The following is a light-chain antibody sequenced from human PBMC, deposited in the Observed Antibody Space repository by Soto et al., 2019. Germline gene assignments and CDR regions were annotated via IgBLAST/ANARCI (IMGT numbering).Light chain of an antibody. Sequence: DIQMTQSPSSLAPSQKDRVTTTSQSSQDISNYLNWYQHKPGKAPKLLIYDASDLETGVPSRFSGSGSGTDFTFTISSLQPEDIATYYCQQYDNLPLTFGHGTKVDIK. CDR3: QQYDNLPLT. V-gene: IGKV1-33*01. CDR1: QDISNY. J-gene: IGKJ3*01. CDR2: DAS.